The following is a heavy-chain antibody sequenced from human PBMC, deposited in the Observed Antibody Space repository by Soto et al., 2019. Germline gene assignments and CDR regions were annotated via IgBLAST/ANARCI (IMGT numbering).Heavy chain of an antibody. D-gene: IGHD3-3*01. Sequence: VQVVASGGGLVQPGRSLRLSCAVSGFRFEQYVMHWVRQAPGKGLECVSTVSPPGDTVAYSDSVEGRFTVSRDNAKNSLYLQMNSRKGDDTAFYYCLKDAHNGSIYNWCQGPLVTVSS. CDR2: VSPPGDTV. CDR1: GFRFEQYV. J-gene: IGHJ4*02. V-gene: IGHV3-9*01. CDR3: LKDAHNGSIYN.